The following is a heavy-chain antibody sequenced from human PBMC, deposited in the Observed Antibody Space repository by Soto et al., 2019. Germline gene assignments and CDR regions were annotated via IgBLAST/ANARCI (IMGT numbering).Heavy chain of an antibody. V-gene: IGHV1-18*01. CDR2: VSVPSGDT. CDR1: GYNFFSFG. J-gene: IGHJ4*02. Sequence: ASVKVSCKASGYNFFSFGISWVRQAPGQGLEWVGWVSVPSGDTSSAQNFQGRVTVTTDTSTSTAYLEVGSLRSDDTAVYYCARTCRSGGSCYLEYWGEGTLVTVSS. D-gene: IGHD2-15*01. CDR3: ARTCRSGGSCYLEY.